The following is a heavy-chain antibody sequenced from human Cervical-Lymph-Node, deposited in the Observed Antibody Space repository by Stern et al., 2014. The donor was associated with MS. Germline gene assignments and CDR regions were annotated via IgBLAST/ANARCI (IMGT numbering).Heavy chain of an antibody. D-gene: IGHD1-26*01. CDR3: ARGGATRYNMDV. J-gene: IGHJ6*02. CDR2: INPKSGGT. Sequence: VQLVESGAAVEKPGASLKVSCKASGYTFSDSYIHWVRQAPGQGLEWMGWINPKSGGTNYVQKFQGRVTMTSDTSIDTADMELNSLTSDDTAMFYCARGGATRYNMDVWGQGTTVIVSS. CDR1: GYTFSDSY. V-gene: IGHV1-2*02.